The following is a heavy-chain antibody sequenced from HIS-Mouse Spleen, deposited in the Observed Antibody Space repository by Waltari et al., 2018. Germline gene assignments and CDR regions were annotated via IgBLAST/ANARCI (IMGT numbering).Heavy chain of an antibody. Sequence: EVQLVESGGGLVQPGRSLRLSCAASGFTFADYAWHWVRQAPGKGLEWVSGISWNSGSIGYADSVKGRFTISRDNAKNSLYLQMNSLRAEDTALYYCAKDISRGKGGAFDIWGQGTMVTVSS. CDR2: ISWNSGSI. J-gene: IGHJ3*02. V-gene: IGHV3-9*01. CDR3: AKDISRGKGGAFDI. CDR1: GFTFADYA. D-gene: IGHD3-16*01.